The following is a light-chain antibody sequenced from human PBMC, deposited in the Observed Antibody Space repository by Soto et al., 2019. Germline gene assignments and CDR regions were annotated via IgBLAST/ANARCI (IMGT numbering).Light chain of an antibody. CDR2: DVN. J-gene: IGLJ2*01. V-gene: IGLV2-11*01. Sequence: QSALTQPRSVSGSPGQSVTISCTGTSSDVGGYNYVSWYQQHPGKAPKFMIYDVNKRPSGVPDRFSGSKSGNTASLTISGLQADDEADYYCCAYAGSFILIFGGGTKLTVL. CDR1: SSDVGGYNY. CDR3: CAYAGSFILI.